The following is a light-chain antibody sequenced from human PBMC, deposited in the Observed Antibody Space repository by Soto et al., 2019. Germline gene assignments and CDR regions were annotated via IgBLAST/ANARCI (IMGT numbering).Light chain of an antibody. V-gene: IGKV3-20*01. CDR1: QSVSNNY. CDR3: QHYGSSPAYS. CDR2: GST. J-gene: IGKJ2*03. Sequence: EVVLTQSPGTLSLSPGERASLSCRASQSVSNNYLAWYQQKPGQSPTLQIFGSTDRATGIPDSFSGSGSGTDFTLIISSLEAEDFAVSYCQHYGSSPAYSFGRGTILEFK.